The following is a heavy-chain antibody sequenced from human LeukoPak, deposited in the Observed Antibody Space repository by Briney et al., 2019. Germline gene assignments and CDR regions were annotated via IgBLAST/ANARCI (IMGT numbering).Heavy chain of an antibody. J-gene: IGHJ3*02. CDR1: GFTVSSNY. CDR3: ARGPVTRFEI. D-gene: IGHD4-17*01. Sequence: GGSLRLSCAASGFTVSSNYMSWVRQAPGKGLEWVSVIYSGGTTYYADSVKGRFTVSRDNSNNTLYLQMNSLRAEDTAVYYCARGPVTRFEIWGQGTMVTVSS. CDR2: IYSGGTT. V-gene: IGHV3-53*01.